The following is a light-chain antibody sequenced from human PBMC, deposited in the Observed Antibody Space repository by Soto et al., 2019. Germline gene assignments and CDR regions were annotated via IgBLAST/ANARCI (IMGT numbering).Light chain of an antibody. Sequence: QSALTQPPSVSGSPGQSVTISCTGTSSDIGSYNRVSWYQQPPGAAPKLMICDVNNRPSGVPERFSGSKSGNTASLTIFWLQAEDEADDYCTSFTTSATYVVGTGTKLTVL. CDR2: DVN. CDR1: SSDIGSYNR. V-gene: IGLV2-18*02. CDR3: TSFTTSATYV. J-gene: IGLJ1*01.